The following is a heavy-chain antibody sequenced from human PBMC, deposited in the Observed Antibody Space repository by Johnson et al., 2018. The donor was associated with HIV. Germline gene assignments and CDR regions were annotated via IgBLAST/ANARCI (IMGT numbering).Heavy chain of an antibody. CDR3: AKDIVYGVYGSQGAFHI. CDR1: GFNFDDYA. Sequence: VHLVESGGGLVQPGGSLRLSCAASGFNFDDYAMSWVRQVPGKGLEGVSGINWNGGSIGYADSVKGRFTISRDNPKKSLYLQMNGLRPEDTGIYYCAKDIVYGVYGSQGAFHIWGRGTMVKVSS. CDR2: INWNGGSI. J-gene: IGHJ3*02. V-gene: IGHV3-20*04. D-gene: IGHD4-17*01.